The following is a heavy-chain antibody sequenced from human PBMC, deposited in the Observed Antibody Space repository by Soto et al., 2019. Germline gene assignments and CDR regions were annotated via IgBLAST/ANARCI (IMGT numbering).Heavy chain of an antibody. CDR2: IDTSGSTI. V-gene: IGHV3-48*03. J-gene: IGHJ6*02. CDR3: ERDGYGDPYYYYAMDL. D-gene: IGHD4-17*01. CDR1: GFTFSVYE. Sequence: GGTLRLSCAVSGFTFSVYEMNWVRQAPGKGLEWVSYIDTSGSTIYYVYPMKRGFIISRDNANKSLYLQMNSLRGEHTAISYCERDGYGDPYYYYAMDLWGQGTTVTV.